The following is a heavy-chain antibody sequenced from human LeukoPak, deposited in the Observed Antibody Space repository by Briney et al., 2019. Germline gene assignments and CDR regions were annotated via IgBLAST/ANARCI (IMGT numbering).Heavy chain of an antibody. V-gene: IGHV3-23*01. J-gene: IGHJ4*02. CDR1: GFTFSNYG. D-gene: IGHD6-6*01. CDR3: TKRVPYTSSPVYLDC. Sequence: PGGSLRLSCVASGFTFSNYGMNWVRQAPGKGLEWISAISDDGRSIYYTDSVKGRFTISRDNSKNTLFPQMNSLKAEDTAMYYCTKRVPYTSSPVYLDCWGQGTLVTVSS. CDR2: ISDDGRSI.